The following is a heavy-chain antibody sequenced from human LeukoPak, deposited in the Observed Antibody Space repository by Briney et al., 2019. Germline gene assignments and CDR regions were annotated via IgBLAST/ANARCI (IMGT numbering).Heavy chain of an antibody. CDR3: ARQCNYYDSSGHYYAAY. V-gene: IGHV5-51*01. CDR2: IYPGDSDT. D-gene: IGHD3-22*01. J-gene: IGHJ4*02. Sequence: GESLKISCKGSGYSFTSYWIGWVRQMPGKGLEWMGIIYPGDSDTRYSPSFQGQVTISADKSISTAYLQWSSLKASDTAMYYCARQCNYYDSSGHYYAAYWGQGTLVTVSS. CDR1: GYSFTSYW.